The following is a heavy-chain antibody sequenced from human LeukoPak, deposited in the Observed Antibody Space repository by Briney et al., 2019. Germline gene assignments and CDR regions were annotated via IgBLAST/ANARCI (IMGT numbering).Heavy chain of an antibody. V-gene: IGHV1-8*01. CDR2: MNPNSGNT. D-gene: IGHD2-2*01. CDR1: GYTFTSYV. J-gene: IGHJ5*02. CDR3: ARADIVVVPAAILSWFDP. Sequence: ASVKVSCKASGYTFTSYVINWVRQATAQGREWMGWMNPNSGNTGYAQKFQGRVTMTRNTSISTAYMELSSLRSEDTAVYYCARADIVVVPAAILSWFDPWGQGTLVTVSS.